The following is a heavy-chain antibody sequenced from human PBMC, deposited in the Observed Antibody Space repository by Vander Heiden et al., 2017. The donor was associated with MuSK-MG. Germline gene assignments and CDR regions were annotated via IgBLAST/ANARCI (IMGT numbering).Heavy chain of an antibody. CDR2: ISSDGSNK. J-gene: IGHJ3*02. V-gene: IGHV3-30-3*01. CDR1: GFTFDIYA. D-gene: IGHD1-1*01. CDR3: ARMPVLERRAALDI. Sequence: QVQLVESGGGVVQPGRSLRLSCAASGFTFDIYAMHWVRQAPGKGREWVAAISSDGSNKYYADAGKGRFTSSRDNSKNTLYLQLNRLRDEDTAVYYCARMPVLERRAALDIWGQLAMVTVSS.